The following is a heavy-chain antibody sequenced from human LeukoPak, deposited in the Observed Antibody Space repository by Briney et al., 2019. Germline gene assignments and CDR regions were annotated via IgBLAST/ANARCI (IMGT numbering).Heavy chain of an antibody. CDR3: VKDRYNSGWYPGY. J-gene: IGHJ4*02. V-gene: IGHV3-30*18. D-gene: IGHD6-19*01. CDR1: GFTFSSYG. Sequence: PGGSLRLSCAASGFTFSSYGMHWVRQAPGKGLEWVAVISYDGSDKYHAESVKGRFTISRDNSKNTLYLQMNSLRAEDTAVYYCVKDRYNSGWYPGYWGQGTLVTVSS. CDR2: ISYDGSDK.